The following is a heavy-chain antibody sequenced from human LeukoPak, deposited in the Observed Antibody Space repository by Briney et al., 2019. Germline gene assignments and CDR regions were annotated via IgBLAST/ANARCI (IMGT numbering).Heavy chain of an antibody. D-gene: IGHD5-12*01. V-gene: IGHV4-59*08. J-gene: IGHJ4*02. Sequence: SETLSLTCTVSGGSISSYYWSWIRQPPGKGLEWIGYIYYSGSTYYNPSLKSRVTISVDTSKNQFSLKLSSVTAADTAVYYCARQVIVADFDYWGQGTLVTVSS. CDR2: IYYSGST. CDR3: ARQVIVADFDY. CDR1: GGSISSYY.